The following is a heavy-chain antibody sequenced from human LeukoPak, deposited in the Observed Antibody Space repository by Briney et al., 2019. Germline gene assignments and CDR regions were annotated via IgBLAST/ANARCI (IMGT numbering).Heavy chain of an antibody. CDR2: IYPGDSDT. CDR3: ARRYSNYDYWFDP. CDR1: GYSFTSYW. Sequence: GESLKISCKGSGYSFTSYWIGWVRQMPGKGLEWMGIIYPGDSDTRYSPSFQGQVTISADKSISTAYLQWSSLKASDTAMYYCARRYSNYDYWFDPWGQGTLVTVSP. V-gene: IGHV5-51*01. J-gene: IGHJ5*02. D-gene: IGHD4-11*01.